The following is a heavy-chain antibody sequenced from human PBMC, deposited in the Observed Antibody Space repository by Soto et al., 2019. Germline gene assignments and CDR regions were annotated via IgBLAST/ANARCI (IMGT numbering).Heavy chain of an antibody. CDR1: GYNFIIYT. D-gene: IGHD1-26*01. V-gene: IGHV1-69*08. Sequence: QVQLVQSGAEVKKPGSSVKVSCKSSGYNFIIYTITSVRQAPGQGLEWMGRIIPIFSQTNYAQKFQGRVTINADRSTSTVDMELSGLTSEDTAVYYCARGGVGAAGGMDVWGQGTTVTVSS. CDR2: IIPIFSQT. CDR3: ARGGVGAAGGMDV. J-gene: IGHJ6*02.